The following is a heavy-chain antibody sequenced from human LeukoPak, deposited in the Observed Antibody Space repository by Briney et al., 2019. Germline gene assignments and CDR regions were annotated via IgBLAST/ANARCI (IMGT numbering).Heavy chain of an antibody. Sequence: ASVKVSCTASGYTFTSYGISWVRQAPGQGLEWMGWISAYNGNTNYAQKLQGRVTMTTDTSTSTAYMELRSLRSDDTAVYYCARDDRVTIFGVVINLYYYYYGMDVWGQGTTVTVSS. V-gene: IGHV1-18*01. J-gene: IGHJ6*02. CDR3: ARDDRVTIFGVVINLYYYYYGMDV. D-gene: IGHD3-3*01. CDR1: GYTFTSYG. CDR2: ISAYNGNT.